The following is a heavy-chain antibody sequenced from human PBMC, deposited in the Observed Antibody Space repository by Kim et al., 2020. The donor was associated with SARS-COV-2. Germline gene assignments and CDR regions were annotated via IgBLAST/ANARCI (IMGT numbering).Heavy chain of an antibody. V-gene: IGHV3-30*14. D-gene: IGHD2-15*01. Sequence: GRFTISRDNSKSTLYLQMNSLTTEDTAVYYCARRYGSGDDCYEVRIAGMDVWGQGTTVTVSS. J-gene: IGHJ6*02. CDR3: ARRYGSGDDCYEVRIAGMDV.